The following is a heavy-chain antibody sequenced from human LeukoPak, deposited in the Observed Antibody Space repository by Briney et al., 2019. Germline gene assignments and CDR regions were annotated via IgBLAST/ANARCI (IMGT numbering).Heavy chain of an antibody. J-gene: IGHJ6*03. CDR1: GFTFDDHG. CDR2: INWNGGST. CDR3: SRAEYSPGYYSYDYYYMDV. Sequence: GGSLRLSCAASGFTFDDHGMSWVRQAPGKGLEWVSGINWNGGSTGYADSVKGRFTISRDNAKNSLYLQMNSLRAEDTAVYFCSRAEYSPGYYSYDYYYMDVWGKGTTVTVSS. V-gene: IGHV3-20*04. D-gene: IGHD6-6*01.